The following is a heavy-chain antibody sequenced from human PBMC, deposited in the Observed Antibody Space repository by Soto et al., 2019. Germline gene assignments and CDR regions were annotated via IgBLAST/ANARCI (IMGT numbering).Heavy chain of an antibody. CDR3: ARIAVAGLYYYYMDV. J-gene: IGHJ6*03. Sequence: GGSLRLSCAASGFTFSSYGMHWVRQAPGKGLEWVAVIWYDGSNKYYADSVKGRFTISRDNSKNTLYLQMNSLRAEDTAVYXCARIAVAGLYYYYMDVWGKGTTVTVSS. CDR1: GFTFSSYG. CDR2: IWYDGSNK. V-gene: IGHV3-33*01. D-gene: IGHD6-19*01.